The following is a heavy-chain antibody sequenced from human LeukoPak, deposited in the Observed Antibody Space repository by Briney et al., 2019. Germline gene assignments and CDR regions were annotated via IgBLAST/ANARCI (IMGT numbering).Heavy chain of an antibody. CDR3: AKDGAPDFSITIFGVVTTPLGY. D-gene: IGHD3-3*01. J-gene: IGHJ4*02. Sequence: GGSLRLSCAASGFTFSSYAMSWVRQAPGKGLEWVSAISGSGGSTYYADSVKGRFTISRDNSKNTLYLQMNSLRAEDTAVYYCAKDGAPDFSITIFGVVTTPLGYWGQGTLVTVSS. CDR1: GFTFSSYA. V-gene: IGHV3-23*01. CDR2: ISGSGGST.